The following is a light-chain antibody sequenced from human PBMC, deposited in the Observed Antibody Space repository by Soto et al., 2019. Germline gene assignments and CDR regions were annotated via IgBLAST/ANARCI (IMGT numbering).Light chain of an antibody. CDR1: QGIRRY. J-gene: IGKJ1*01. V-gene: IGKV1-9*01. CDR2: AAS. CDR3: QQVNTYPRT. Sequence: DIQLTQSPSFLSASVGDRVTITCRASQGIRRYLAWYQQKPGKAPNLLIYAASTLQSGVPSRFSGSGSGTEFTLTISSLQPEDFATYYCQQVNTYPRTFGQGTKVDIK.